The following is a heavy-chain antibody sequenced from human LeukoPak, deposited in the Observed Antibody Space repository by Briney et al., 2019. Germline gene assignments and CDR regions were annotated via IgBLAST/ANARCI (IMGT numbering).Heavy chain of an antibody. J-gene: IGHJ4*02. CDR3: AKGGPEQVVPIDY. Sequence: GGSLRLSCAASGFTFSTHGMHWVRQAPGKGLEWVAFVRYDGSNKYYADSVKGRFTISRDNSKNTLYLQMNSLRAEDTAVYYCAKGGPEQVVPIDYWGQGTLVTVSS. V-gene: IGHV3-30*02. D-gene: IGHD6-13*01. CDR1: GFTFSTHG. CDR2: VRYDGSNK.